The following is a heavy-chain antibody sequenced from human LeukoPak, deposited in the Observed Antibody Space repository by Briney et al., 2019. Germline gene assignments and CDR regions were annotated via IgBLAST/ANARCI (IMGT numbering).Heavy chain of an antibody. Sequence: PGGSLRLSCAASGFTFSSYAMSWVRQAPGKGLEWVSAISGSGGSTYYADSVKGRFTISRDNSKNTLYLQMNSLRAEDTAVCYCAKDAVGGSGSYSFDYWGQGTLVTVSS. CDR1: GFTFSSYA. J-gene: IGHJ4*02. V-gene: IGHV3-23*01. CDR2: ISGSGGST. CDR3: AKDAVGGSGSYSFDY. D-gene: IGHD3-10*01.